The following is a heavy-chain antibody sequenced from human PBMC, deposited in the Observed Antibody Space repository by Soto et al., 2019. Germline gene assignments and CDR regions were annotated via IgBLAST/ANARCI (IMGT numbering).Heavy chain of an antibody. V-gene: IGHV3-48*03. D-gene: IGHD4-17*01. CDR2: ISSSGSSI. J-gene: IGHJ4*02. CDR1: GFTFSSYE. CDR3: ARSGYYGGNYLDY. Sequence: EVPLVESGGGLVQPGGSLRLSCAASGFTFSSYEMNWVRKDPGKGLEWVSYISSSGSSIYYADSVKGRFTISRDNAKNSLYLEMNGLSGEDTAVYYCARSGYYGGNYLDYWGQGTLVTVSS.